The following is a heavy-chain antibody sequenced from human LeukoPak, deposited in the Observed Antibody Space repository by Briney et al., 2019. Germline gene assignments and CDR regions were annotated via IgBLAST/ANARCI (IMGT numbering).Heavy chain of an antibody. CDR2: ISSSSSTI. CDR1: GFTFSSYS. V-gene: IGHV3-48*01. Sequence: GGSLRLSCAASGFTFSSYSMNWVRQAPGKGLEWVSYISSSSSTIYYADSVKGRFTISRDNAKNSLYLQMDSLRAEDTAVYYCVKYYYDSSDYYYFDYWGQGTLVTVSS. D-gene: IGHD3-22*01. CDR3: VKYYYDSSDYYYFDY. J-gene: IGHJ4*02.